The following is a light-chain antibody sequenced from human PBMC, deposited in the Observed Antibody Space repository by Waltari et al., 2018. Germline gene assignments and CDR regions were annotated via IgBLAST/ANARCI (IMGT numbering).Light chain of an antibody. CDR1: QRVSSNY. CDR3: QQYGSSPQLT. V-gene: IGKV3-20*01. J-gene: IGKJ4*01. CDR2: GAS. Sequence: EVVMTQSPDTLSLSLGERATLSCRASQRVSSNYLAWYQQKPGQTPRLINYGASSRATGIPDRCSGSGSGTDFTLTITRLEPEDFAVYYWQQYGSSPQLTFGGGTKVEIK.